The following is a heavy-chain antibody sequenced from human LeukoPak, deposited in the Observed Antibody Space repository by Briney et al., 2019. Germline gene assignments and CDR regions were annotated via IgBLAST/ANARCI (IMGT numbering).Heavy chain of an antibody. J-gene: IGHJ5*02. V-gene: IGHV3-64D*06. Sequence: PGGSLRLSCSASGTAFRTYAMHWVRQPPGKGLDYVSAISINGGSTYYADSVRGRFTISRDNSKNTLYLQMSSLRPDDTAVYYCVRTYDENPLGWFDPWGQGTLVTVSS. CDR2: ISINGGST. CDR3: VRTYDENPLGWFDP. CDR1: GTAFRTYA. D-gene: IGHD5-12*01.